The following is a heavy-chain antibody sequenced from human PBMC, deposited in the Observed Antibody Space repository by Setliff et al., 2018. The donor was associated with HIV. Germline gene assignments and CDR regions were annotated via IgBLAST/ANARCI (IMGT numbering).Heavy chain of an antibody. Sequence: SGPTLVNPTETLTLTCTVSGFSLSNARMGVGWIRQPPGKALEWLALIYWDDDKRYSPSLKSRLTITKDTSKNQVVLTMTNMDPVDTATYYCAHRGYYDSSGYHEGVYFDYWGQGTLVTVSS. CDR3: AHRGYYDSSGYHEGVYFDY. J-gene: IGHJ4*02. D-gene: IGHD3-22*01. CDR1: GFSLSNARMG. V-gene: IGHV2-5*02. CDR2: IYWDDDK.